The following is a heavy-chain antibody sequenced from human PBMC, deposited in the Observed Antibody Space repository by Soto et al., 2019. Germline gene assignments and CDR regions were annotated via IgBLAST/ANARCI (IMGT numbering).Heavy chain of an antibody. CDR2: IGTAGDT. Sequence: GGSLRLSCAASGFTFSSYDMHWVRQATGKGLEWVSAIGTAGDTYYPGSVKGRFTISRENAKNSLYLQMNSLRAGDTAVYYCARGLSMFELRPTENYDILTGYYGNWGQGTLVTVS. CDR3: ARGLSMFELRPTENYDILTGYYGN. D-gene: IGHD3-9*01. CDR1: GFTFSSYD. V-gene: IGHV3-13*01. J-gene: IGHJ4*02.